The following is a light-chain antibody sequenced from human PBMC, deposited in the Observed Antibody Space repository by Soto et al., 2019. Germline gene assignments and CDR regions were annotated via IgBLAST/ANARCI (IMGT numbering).Light chain of an antibody. Sequence: EIVLTQSPGTLSLSPGERATLSCRASQSVSSRSLAWYQQKPGQAPRLLIYAASSRATGIPDRFSGSGSGTDFTLTISRLAPEDFAVYYCQQYGSSWWTFGQGTKVEIK. V-gene: IGKV3-20*01. CDR2: AAS. CDR3: QQYGSSWWT. J-gene: IGKJ1*01. CDR1: QSVSSRS.